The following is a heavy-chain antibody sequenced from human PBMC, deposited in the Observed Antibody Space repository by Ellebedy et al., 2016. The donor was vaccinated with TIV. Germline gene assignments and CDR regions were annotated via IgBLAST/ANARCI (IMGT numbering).Heavy chain of an antibody. D-gene: IGHD3-3*01. CDR2: IKQDGSEK. V-gene: IGHV3-7*01. CDR1: RFRFSTYW. Sequence: GGSLRLSXAASRFRFSTYWMSWVRQAPGKGLEWVANIKQDGSEKYYVDSVKGRFTISRDNAKNSLYLQMNSLRAEDTAVYYCAKGPPNWSPFDYWGQGTLVTVSS. CDR3: AKGPPNWSPFDY. J-gene: IGHJ4*02.